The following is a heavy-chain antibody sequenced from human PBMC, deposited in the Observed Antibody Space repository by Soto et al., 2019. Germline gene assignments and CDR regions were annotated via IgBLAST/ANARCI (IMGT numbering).Heavy chain of an antibody. CDR3: ARGLTGGNWFDP. D-gene: IGHD1-20*01. J-gene: IGHJ5*02. CDR2: MNPNSGNT. Sequence: ASVKVSCKASGYTFTSYDINWVRQATGQGLEWMGWMNPNSGNTDYAQKFQGRVTMTRNTSISTAYMELSSLRSEDTAVYYCARGLTGGNWFDPWGQGTLVTVSS. CDR1: GYTFTSYD. V-gene: IGHV1-8*01.